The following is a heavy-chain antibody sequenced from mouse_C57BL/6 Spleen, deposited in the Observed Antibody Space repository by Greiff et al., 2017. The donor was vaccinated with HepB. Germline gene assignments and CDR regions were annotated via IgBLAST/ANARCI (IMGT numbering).Heavy chain of an antibody. J-gene: IGHJ3*01. V-gene: IGHV5-6*01. D-gene: IGHD2-1*01. Sequence: VQLKQSGGDLVKPGGSLKLSCAASGFTFSSYGMSWVRQTPDKRLEWVATISSGGSYTYYPDSVKGRVTISRDNAKNTLYLQMSSLKSEDTAMSYWARRGVTDAWFAYWGQGTLVTVSA. CDR2: ISSGGSYT. CDR1: GFTFSSYG. CDR3: ARRGVTDAWFAY.